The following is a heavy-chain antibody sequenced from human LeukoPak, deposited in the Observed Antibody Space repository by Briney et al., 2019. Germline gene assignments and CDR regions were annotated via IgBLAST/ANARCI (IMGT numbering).Heavy chain of an antibody. CDR2: INSDGSST. J-gene: IGHJ4*02. CDR1: GFTFNSYC. V-gene: IGHV3-74*01. D-gene: IGHD3-3*01. Sequence: PGGSLRLSCGASGFTFNSYCMHWVRQAPGKGLVWVSRINSDGSSTSYADSVKGRFTISRDNAKNTLYLQMNSLRAEDTAVYYCARGPFTIFGVVSPSPFDYWGQGTLVTVSS. CDR3: ARGPFTIFGVVSPSPFDY.